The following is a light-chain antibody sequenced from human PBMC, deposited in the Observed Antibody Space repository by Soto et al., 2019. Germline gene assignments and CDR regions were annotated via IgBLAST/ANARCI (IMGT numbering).Light chain of an antibody. CDR3: SSYTASASYV. Sequence: QSALTQPACVSGSPGQSITISCTGTSSDIGTYNFVSWYQQHPGKAPKLMIYDVTNRPSGVSNRFSGSKSGNTASLTISGLQAEDEADYYCSSYTASASYVFGTGTKLTV. J-gene: IGLJ1*01. CDR1: SSDIGTYNF. V-gene: IGLV2-14*03. CDR2: DVT.